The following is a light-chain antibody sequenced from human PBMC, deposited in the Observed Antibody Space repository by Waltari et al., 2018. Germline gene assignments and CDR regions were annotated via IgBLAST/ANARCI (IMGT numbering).Light chain of an antibody. Sequence: QSALTQPASVSGSPGQSITISCTGTNSDVGSYNLVSWYQQHPDKAPKLIIYEGYKRPSGVSNRVSGSKSGDTASLTSSGVQAEDEADYYCCSYANNRPRVFGGGIKLTVL. J-gene: IGLJ3*02. CDR1: NSDVGSYNL. CDR2: EGY. CDR3: CSYANNRPRV. V-gene: IGLV2-23*01.